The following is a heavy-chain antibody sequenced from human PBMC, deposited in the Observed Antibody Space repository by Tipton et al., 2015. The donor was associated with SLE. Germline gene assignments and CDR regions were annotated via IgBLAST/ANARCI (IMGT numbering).Heavy chain of an antibody. CDR2: MYYSGSI. Sequence: TLSLTCSVSGASISSNYWSWIRQSPGKGLEWIGYMYYSGSITYNPSLKSRVTISVDTSKNQFFLKLDSVTAADTAVYYCARGVPLTHDAFDIWGQGTMVTVSS. V-gene: IGHV4-59*01. J-gene: IGHJ3*02. CDR1: GASISSNY. CDR3: ARGVPLTHDAFDI.